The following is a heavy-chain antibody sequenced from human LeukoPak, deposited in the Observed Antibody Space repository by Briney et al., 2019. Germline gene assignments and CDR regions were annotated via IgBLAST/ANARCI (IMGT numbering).Heavy chain of an antibody. CDR1: GGSISSYY. J-gene: IGHJ4*02. V-gene: IGHV4-59*01. Sequence: SETLSLTCTVSGGSISSYYWSWIRQPPGKGLEWIGYIYYSGSTNYNPSLKSRVTISVDTSKNQFSLKLSSVTAADTAVYYCARQYYYDSSGRGGFDYWGQGTLVTVSS. CDR3: ARQYYYDSSGRGGFDY. D-gene: IGHD3-22*01. CDR2: IYYSGST.